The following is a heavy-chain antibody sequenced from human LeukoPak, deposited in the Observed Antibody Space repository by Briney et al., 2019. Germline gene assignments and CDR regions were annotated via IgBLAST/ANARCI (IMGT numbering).Heavy chain of an antibody. V-gene: IGHV4-39*07. CDR2: IYYSGST. J-gene: IGHJ4*02. CDR1: GGSISSSSYY. CDR3: ARGYSYGSLFDY. D-gene: IGHD5-18*01. Sequence: SETLSLTCTVSGGSISSSSYYWGWIRQPPGKGLEWIGSIYYSGSTYYNPSLKSRVTISVDTSKSQFSLKLSSVTAADTAVYYCARGYSYGSLFDYWGQGTLVTVSS.